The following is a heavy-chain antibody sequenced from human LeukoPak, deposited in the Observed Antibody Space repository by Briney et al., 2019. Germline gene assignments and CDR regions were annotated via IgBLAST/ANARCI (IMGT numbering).Heavy chain of an antibody. D-gene: IGHD5-24*01. Sequence: GASVKVSCKASGYTFTSYGISWVRQAPGQGLEWMGWISAYNGNTNYAQKLQGRVTMTTDTSTSTAYMELRSLRSDDTAVYYCARDRDGGDGYPYYFDSWGQGILVSVSS. CDR3: ARDRDGGDGYPYYFDS. CDR1: GYTFTSYG. J-gene: IGHJ4*02. V-gene: IGHV1-18*01. CDR2: ISAYNGNT.